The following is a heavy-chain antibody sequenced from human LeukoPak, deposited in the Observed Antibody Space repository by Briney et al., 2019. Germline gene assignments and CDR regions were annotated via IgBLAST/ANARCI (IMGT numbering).Heavy chain of an antibody. CDR1: GFIFDDYA. Sequence: PGGSLRLSCAASGFIFDDYAMHWVRQAPGKGLEWVSGISRDRGNIHYVDSVKGRFTISRDNDKNSLYLQLNSLRPEDTALYYFSTRHCAPTTCQSFDNWGQGTLVTVSS. CDR2: ISRDRGNI. V-gene: IGHV3-9*01. CDR3: STRHCAPTTCQSFDN. J-gene: IGHJ4*02. D-gene: IGHD2-2*01.